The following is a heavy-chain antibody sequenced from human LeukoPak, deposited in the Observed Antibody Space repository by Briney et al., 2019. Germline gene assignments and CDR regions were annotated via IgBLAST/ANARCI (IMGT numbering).Heavy chain of an antibody. V-gene: IGHV1-8*01. CDR1: GYTFTSYD. CDR3: ARGYCSSTSCYGVWFDP. D-gene: IGHD2-2*01. CDR2: MNPNSGNT. J-gene: IGHJ5*02. Sequence: VSVKVSCKASGYTFTSYDINWVRQATGQGLEWMGWMNPNSGNTGYAQKFQGRVTMTRNTSISTAYMELSSLRSEDTAVYYCARGYCSSTSCYGVWFDPWGQGTLVTVSS.